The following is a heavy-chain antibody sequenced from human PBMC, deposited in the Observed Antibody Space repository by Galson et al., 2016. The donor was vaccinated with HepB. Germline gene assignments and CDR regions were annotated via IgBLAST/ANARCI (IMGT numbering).Heavy chain of an antibody. Sequence: SETLSLTCTVSGGPISSTRYYWGWIRQPPGKGLEWIGSIFHIGSTYYNASLKSRATISVDTSKCQFSLKLRSLTATDTAVYYCARFGGDWGFWGQGNLVIVSS. J-gene: IGHJ1*01. CDR2: IFHIGST. D-gene: IGHD2-21*02. V-gene: IGHV4-39*01. CDR3: ARFGGDWGF. CDR1: GGPISSTRYY.